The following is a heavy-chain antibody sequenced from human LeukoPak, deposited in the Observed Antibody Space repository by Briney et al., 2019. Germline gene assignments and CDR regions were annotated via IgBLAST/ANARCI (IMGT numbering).Heavy chain of an antibody. V-gene: IGHV3-7*01. CDR1: GFTFSSYA. Sequence: GGSLRLSCAASGFTFSSYAMSWVRQAPGKGLEWVANIKQDGSEKHYVDSVKGRFTISRDNAKNSLYLQMNSLRAEDTAVYYCARGFSSYAYWGQGTLVTVSS. CDR3: ARGFSSYAY. CDR2: IKQDGSEK. D-gene: IGHD2-2*01. J-gene: IGHJ4*02.